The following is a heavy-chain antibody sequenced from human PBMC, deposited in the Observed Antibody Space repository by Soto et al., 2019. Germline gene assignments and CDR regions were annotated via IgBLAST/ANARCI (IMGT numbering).Heavy chain of an antibody. J-gene: IGHJ3*02. CDR3: ARDAGISGYVRDAFDI. Sequence: GGSLRLSCAASGFTFSTYSMNWVRQAPGKGLEWVSSMSSGSSYIYYADSVKGRFTISRDNAKNSLYLQMNSLRAEDTAVYYCARDAGISGYVRDAFDIWGQGTMVTVSS. D-gene: IGHD5-12*01. V-gene: IGHV3-21*01. CDR2: MSSGSSYI. CDR1: GFTFSTYS.